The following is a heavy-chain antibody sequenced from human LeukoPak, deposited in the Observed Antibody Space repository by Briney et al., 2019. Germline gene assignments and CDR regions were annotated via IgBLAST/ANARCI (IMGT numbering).Heavy chain of an antibody. Sequence: PSETLSLTCAVYGGSFSGYYWSWIRQPPGKGLGWIGEINHSGSTNYNPSLKSRVTISVDTSKNQFSLKLSSVTAADTAVYYCARGAGAIAAAGTGWFDPWGQGTLVTVSS. J-gene: IGHJ5*02. V-gene: IGHV4-34*01. D-gene: IGHD6-13*01. CDR3: ARGAGAIAAAGTGWFDP. CDR2: INHSGST. CDR1: GGSFSGYY.